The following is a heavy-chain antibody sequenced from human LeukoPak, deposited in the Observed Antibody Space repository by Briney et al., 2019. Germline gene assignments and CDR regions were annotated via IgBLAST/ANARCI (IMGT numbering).Heavy chain of an antibody. Sequence: SVKVSCKASGGTFSSYAISWVRQAPGQGLEWMGGIIPIFGTANYAQKFQGRVTITANESTSTAYMELSSLRSEDTAVYYCARRSSGYYYYYYGMDVWGQGTTVTVSS. CDR3: ARRSSGYYYYYYGMDV. CDR2: IIPIFGTA. CDR1: GGTFSSYA. J-gene: IGHJ6*02. V-gene: IGHV1-69*13. D-gene: IGHD3-22*01.